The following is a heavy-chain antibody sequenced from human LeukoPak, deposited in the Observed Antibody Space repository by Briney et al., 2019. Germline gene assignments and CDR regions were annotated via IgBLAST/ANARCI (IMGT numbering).Heavy chain of an antibody. D-gene: IGHD6-19*01. Sequence: GGSLRLSCAASGFTFSGYGIHWVRQDPGKGLEWVAFLSYVGRNKYYAHSVKGRFTISRDNSENTVHLQMNSLKDEDTAVYYCARGLYKNGWYYFDYWGRGTLVTVSS. J-gene: IGHJ4*02. V-gene: IGHV3-33*01. CDR1: GFTFSGYG. CDR2: LSYVGRNK. CDR3: ARGLYKNGWYYFDY.